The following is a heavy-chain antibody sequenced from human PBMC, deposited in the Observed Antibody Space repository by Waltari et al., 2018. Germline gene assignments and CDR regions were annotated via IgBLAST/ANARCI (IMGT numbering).Heavy chain of an antibody. CDR2: IDFTGDST. J-gene: IGHJ5*02. V-gene: IGHV3-48*03. CDR1: GLVRSLE. D-gene: IGHD2-2*01. Sequence: EVQLVESGGGFAQPGGSLTLSGVASGLVRSLEMFLARPAPGKGLEWISYIDFTGDSTSYADSVKGRFTSSRDNAKNSLYLQVNSLRAEDTAFYYCALGRYCNSFNCYTGIYSGTWGQGTLVTVSS. CDR3: ALGRYCNSFNCYTGIYSGT.